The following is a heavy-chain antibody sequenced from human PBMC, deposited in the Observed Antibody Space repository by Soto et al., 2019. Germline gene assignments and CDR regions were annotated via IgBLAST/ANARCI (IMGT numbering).Heavy chain of an antibody. CDR2: ISRSSSTI. CDR1: GFTFSSYS. CDR3: ARYSSGDGGDAFDI. J-gene: IGHJ3*02. Sequence: GGSLRLSCAASGFTFSSYSMNWVRQAPGKGLEWVSYISRSSSTIYYADSVKGRFTISRDNAKNSLYLQMNSLRDEDTAVDYCARYSSGDGGDAFDIWGQGTMVTVSS. V-gene: IGHV3-48*02. D-gene: IGHD6-19*01.